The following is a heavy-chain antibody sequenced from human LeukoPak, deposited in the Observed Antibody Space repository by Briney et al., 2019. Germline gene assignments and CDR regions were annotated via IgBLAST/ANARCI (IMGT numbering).Heavy chain of an antibody. J-gene: IGHJ6*02. Sequence: GASVKVFCKASGYTFISYGISWVRQAPGQGLEWMGWISAYNGNTNYAQKLQGRVTMTTDTSTSTAYMELRSLRSDDTAVYYCARVHYEWLRFSYYYGMDVWGQGTTVTVSS. CDR2: ISAYNGNT. CDR1: GYTFISYG. D-gene: IGHD5-12*01. CDR3: ARVHYEWLRFSYYYGMDV. V-gene: IGHV1-18*01.